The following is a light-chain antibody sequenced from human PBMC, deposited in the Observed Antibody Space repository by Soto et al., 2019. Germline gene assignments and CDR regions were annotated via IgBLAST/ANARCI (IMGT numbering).Light chain of an antibody. V-gene: IGLV2-14*03. CDR3: SSFTSNRIYV. CDR2: GVT. CDR1: HNDIGTYDY. J-gene: IGLJ1*01. Sequence: QSALTQPTSVSGSPGQSITISCTGNHNDIGTYDYVSWYQQHPGRAPRLLIHGVTTRPSGISDRFSVSKSGLTASLTISGLQPEDEADYYCSSFTSNRIYVFGPGTKVT.